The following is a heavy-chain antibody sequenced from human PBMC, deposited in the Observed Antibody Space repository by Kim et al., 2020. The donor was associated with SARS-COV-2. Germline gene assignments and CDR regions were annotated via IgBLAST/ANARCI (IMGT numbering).Heavy chain of an antibody. J-gene: IGHJ5*02. CDR2: ISGDSDST. Sequence: GGSLRLSCAASGFTFDDYVMHWVRQAPGKGLEWVCLISGDSDSTYYADSVKGRFTISRDNSKNALYLQMNSLRIEDTALYYCTKKGYNRREGGSWFDPWGQGTLVTVSS. V-gene: IGHV3-43*02. CDR3: TKKGYNRREGGSWFDP. CDR1: GFTFDDYV. D-gene: IGHD3-16*01.